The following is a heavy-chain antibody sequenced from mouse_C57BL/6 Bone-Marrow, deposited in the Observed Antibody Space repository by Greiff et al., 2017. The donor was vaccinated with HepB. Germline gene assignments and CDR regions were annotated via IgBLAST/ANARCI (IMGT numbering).Heavy chain of an antibody. J-gene: IGHJ3*01. CDR3: ASSRQLRFPWFAY. Sequence: QVQLQQPGAELVKPGASVKLSCKASGYTFTSYWMHWVKQRPGQGLEWIGMIHPNTGSTNYNEKFKSKATLTVDKSSSTAYMQLSSLTSEDSAVYYSASSRQLRFPWFAYWGQGTLVTVSA. CDR2: IHPNTGST. CDR1: GYTFTSYW. D-gene: IGHD3-2*02. V-gene: IGHV1-64*01.